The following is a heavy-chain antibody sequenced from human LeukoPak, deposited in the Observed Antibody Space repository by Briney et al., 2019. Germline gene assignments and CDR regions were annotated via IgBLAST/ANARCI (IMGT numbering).Heavy chain of an antibody. CDR3: TRDRGWQSFDY. CDR1: GFTFSSYN. J-gene: IGHJ4*02. V-gene: IGHV3-21*01. CDR2: IVTTSSHM. D-gene: IGHD3-10*01. Sequence: PGGSLRLSCAASGFTFSSYNMNWVRQAPGKGLEWVSSIVTTSSHMFYADSVKGRFTISRDNAKNSLYLQMNSLRAEDTAVYYCTRDRGWQSFDYWGQGTLVTVSS.